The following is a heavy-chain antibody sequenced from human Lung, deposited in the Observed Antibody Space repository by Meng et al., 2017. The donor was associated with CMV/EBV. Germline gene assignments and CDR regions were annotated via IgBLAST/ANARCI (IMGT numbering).Heavy chain of an antibody. J-gene: IGHJ5*02. Sequence: SETLSLTCTVSGASMSSDYWSWIRQSPGKGLEWVASVYHMGNTNYNPSLKSRATISLDTSKSQFSLKLISVTGADTAIYYCAKGGGSWFGPLGQGSLVTVSS. D-gene: IGHD3-16*01. V-gene: IGHV4-59*12. CDR2: VYHMGNT. CDR3: AKGGGSWFGP. CDR1: GASMSSDY.